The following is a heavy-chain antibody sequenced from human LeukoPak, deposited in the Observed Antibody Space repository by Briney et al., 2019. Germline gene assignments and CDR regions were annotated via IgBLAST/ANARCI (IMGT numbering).Heavy chain of an antibody. D-gene: IGHD1-26*01. CDR2: INSDASTT. CDR1: GFTFSSYW. Sequence: GGSLRLPCAASGFTFSSYWMHWVRQAPGKGLVWVSRINSDASTTSYADSVKGRFTISRDNAKNTLHLQMNSLRAEDTAVYYCTRVAGSGSVDWGQGTLVTVSS. V-gene: IGHV3-74*01. CDR3: TRVAGSGSVD. J-gene: IGHJ4*02.